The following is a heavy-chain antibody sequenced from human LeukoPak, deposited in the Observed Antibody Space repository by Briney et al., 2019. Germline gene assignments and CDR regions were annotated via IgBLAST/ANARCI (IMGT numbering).Heavy chain of an antibody. D-gene: IGHD3-16*02. CDR1: GFTLSSHD. J-gene: IGHJ5*01. Sequence: PGGSLRLSCAVSGFTLSSHDIYWLRQAPGKRLEWLAYISDAGNTLYYADSVKGRFTISRDNAKNSLSLQMNSLSVDDTAVYYCARGGRSVPEFSLTYFLVSWGHGSPVTVAS. CDR3: ARGGRSVPEFSLTYFLVS. CDR2: ISDAGNTL. V-gene: IGHV3-48*03.